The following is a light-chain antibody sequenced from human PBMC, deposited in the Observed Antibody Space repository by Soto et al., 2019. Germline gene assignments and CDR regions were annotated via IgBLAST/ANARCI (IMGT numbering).Light chain of an antibody. Sequence: ETEMTQFPATLSVSPGERVTLFCRASQSVSSNLAWYQQKPGQAPRLLIYGASTRATGVPARFSGSESGTDFTLTISSLQSEDFAVYYCQQYNNWWTFGQGTRVEIK. CDR1: QSVSSN. CDR3: QQYNNWWT. CDR2: GAS. V-gene: IGKV3-15*01. J-gene: IGKJ1*01.